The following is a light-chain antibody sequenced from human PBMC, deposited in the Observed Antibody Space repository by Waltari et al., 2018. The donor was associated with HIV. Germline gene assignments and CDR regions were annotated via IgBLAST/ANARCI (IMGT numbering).Light chain of an antibody. V-gene: IGLV2-14*01. CDR1: SRDVGDYAY. CDR3: ASFTSNTWV. CDR2: EVT. Sequence: HSALTQPASVSGPHGQSITISCAGTSRDVGDYAYVSWYHHPPGHAPKLVIYEVTNRPLGVSERFSGSKSGNTASLTISYLLTEDEGFYYCASFTSNTWVFGGGTEVTVL. J-gene: IGLJ3*02.